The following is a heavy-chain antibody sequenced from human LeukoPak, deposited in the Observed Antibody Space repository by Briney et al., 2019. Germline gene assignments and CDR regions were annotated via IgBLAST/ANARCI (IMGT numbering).Heavy chain of an antibody. D-gene: IGHD1-26*01. Sequence: PGGSLRLSCEDSGFTFRSYEMNWVRQAPGKGLEWIAYLSSSGSAFSYADSVKGRFTISRDNAKNSLYLQVDSLRVEDTAVYYCARDPYSGNYGAYYYYYMDVWGKGTTVTISS. V-gene: IGHV3-48*03. CDR2: LSSSGSAF. J-gene: IGHJ6*03. CDR3: ARDPYSGNYGAYYYYYMDV. CDR1: GFTFRSYE.